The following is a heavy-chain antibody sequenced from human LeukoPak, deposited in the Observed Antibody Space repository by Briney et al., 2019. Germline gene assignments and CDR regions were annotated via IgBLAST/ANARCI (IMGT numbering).Heavy chain of an antibody. V-gene: IGHV3-48*04. CDR2: ISSSGSTI. CDR1: GFTFSSYA. CDR3: ARVVVVTAIWFDY. D-gene: IGHD2-21*02. Sequence: PGGSLRLSCAASGFTFSSYAMSWVRQAPGKGLEWVSYISSSGSTIYYADSVKGRFTISRDNAKNSLYLQMNSLRAEDTAVYYCARVVVVTAIWFDYWGQGTLVTVSS. J-gene: IGHJ4*02.